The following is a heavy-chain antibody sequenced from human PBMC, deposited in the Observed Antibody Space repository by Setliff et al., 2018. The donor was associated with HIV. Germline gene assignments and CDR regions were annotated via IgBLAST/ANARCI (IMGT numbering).Heavy chain of an antibody. CDR3: VRTASSSWWGVHYYYYIDL. V-gene: IGHV3-33*01. CDR2: IWYDGSNK. J-gene: IGHJ6*03. Sequence: GGSLRLSCVVSGFTSSDYGIHWVRQAPGKGLEWLAAIWYDGSNKYYADSVKGRFTISRDNSKNTLYLQMDSLRPEDTAVYYCVRTASSSWWGVHYYYYIDLWGKGTTVTVSS. D-gene: IGHD2-8*02. CDR1: GFTSSDYG.